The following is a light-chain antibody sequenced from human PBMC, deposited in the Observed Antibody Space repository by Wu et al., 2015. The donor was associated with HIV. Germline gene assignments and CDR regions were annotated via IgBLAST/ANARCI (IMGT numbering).Light chain of an antibody. J-gene: IGKJ1*01. V-gene: IGKV3-20*01. CDR2: ASS. CDR1: QSIERNS. Sequence: VLTQSPATLSLSPGERVTLSCRASQSIERNSLMWYQKRPGHAPWPIMYASSNRAPGVPDRFSGSGSGTDFTLTISRLEAEDFAVYYCQQYGNSPWTFGQGTKVESK. CDR3: QQYGNSPWT.